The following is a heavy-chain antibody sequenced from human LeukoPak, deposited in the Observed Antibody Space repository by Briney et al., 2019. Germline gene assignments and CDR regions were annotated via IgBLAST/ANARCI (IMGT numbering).Heavy chain of an antibody. CDR2: IYHSGST. D-gene: IGHD6-13*01. CDR3: ARVTGYRIEDYFDY. J-gene: IGHJ4*02. Sequence: SETLSLTCTVSGYSISSDYYWGWVRQPPGKGLEWIGSIYHSGSTYYNPSLKSRVTISVDTSKNQFSLKLTSVTAADTAVYYCARVTGYRIEDYFDYWGQGTLVTVSS. V-gene: IGHV4-38-2*02. CDR1: GYSISSDYY.